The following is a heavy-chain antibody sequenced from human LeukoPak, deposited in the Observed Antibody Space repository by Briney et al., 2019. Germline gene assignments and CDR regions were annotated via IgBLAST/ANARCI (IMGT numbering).Heavy chain of an antibody. CDR3: ARHPSGRDGPFGY. Sequence: SVKVSCKASGGTFRSYAISWVRQAPGQGLEWMGGIIPIFGTANYAQKFQGRVTITADESTSTAYMELSSLRSEDTAVYYCARHPSGRDGPFGYWGQGTLVTVSS. CDR2: IIPIFGTA. CDR1: GGTFRSYA. J-gene: IGHJ4*02. V-gene: IGHV1-69*13.